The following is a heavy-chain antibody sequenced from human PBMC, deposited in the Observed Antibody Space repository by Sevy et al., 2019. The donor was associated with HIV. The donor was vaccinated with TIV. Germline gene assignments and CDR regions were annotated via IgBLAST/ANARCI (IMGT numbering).Heavy chain of an antibody. Sequence: GGSLRLSCAASGFTFSSYAMHWVRQAPGKGLEWVAVISYDGSNKYYADSVKGRFTISRDNSKNTLYLQMNSLRAEDSAVYYCARDPRLELRYYYYYYGMDVWGQGTTVTVSS. CDR3: ARDPRLELRYYYYYYGMDV. CDR2: ISYDGSNK. CDR1: GFTFSSYA. D-gene: IGHD1-7*01. V-gene: IGHV3-30-3*01. J-gene: IGHJ6*02.